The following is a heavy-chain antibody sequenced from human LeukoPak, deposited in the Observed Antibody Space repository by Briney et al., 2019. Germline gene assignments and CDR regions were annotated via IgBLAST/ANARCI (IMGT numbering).Heavy chain of an antibody. V-gene: IGHV4-59*01. Sequence: PSETLSLTCTVSGGSISSYYWSWIRQPPGKGLEWIGYIYYSGSTNYNPSLKSRVTISVDTSKNQFSLKLSSVTAADTAVYYCARESRYSSRFYQGDYYYGMDVWGQGTTVTVSS. CDR3: ARESRYSSRFYQGDYYYGMDV. D-gene: IGHD6-13*01. CDR1: GGSISSYY. CDR2: IYYSGST. J-gene: IGHJ6*02.